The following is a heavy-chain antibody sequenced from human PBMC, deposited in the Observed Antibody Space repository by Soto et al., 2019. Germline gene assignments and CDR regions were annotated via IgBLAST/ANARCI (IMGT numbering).Heavy chain of an antibody. J-gene: IGHJ4*02. CDR1: GFIFNNYG. V-gene: IGHV3-64D*06. D-gene: IGHD6-13*01. CDR3: VRSYEQQVSSWRAQQFDC. Sequence: GGSLRLSCSASGFIFNNYGMHWVRQAPGKGLEYVAAVRTDGADISYADSVKGRFTISRDNSKDTLFLQMSSLRAEDTALYYCVRSYEQQVSSWRAQQFDCWGQGALVTVSS. CDR2: VRTDGADI.